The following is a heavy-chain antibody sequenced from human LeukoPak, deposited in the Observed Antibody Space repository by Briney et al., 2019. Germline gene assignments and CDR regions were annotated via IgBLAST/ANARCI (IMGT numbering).Heavy chain of an antibody. CDR3: ASRKKGMATAGFDY. V-gene: IGHV5-51*01. Sequence: GSSLKISSKGAGSLFTTYWIGWVRQMPGKGLEWMGTIYPAHSYPRYCPSFQGPVTISADSSSSTAYLQWSSLKTSDTAIYYCASRKKGMATAGFDYWGQGTLVTVSS. D-gene: IGHD5-24*01. CDR2: IYPAHSYP. J-gene: IGHJ4*02. CDR1: GSLFTTYW.